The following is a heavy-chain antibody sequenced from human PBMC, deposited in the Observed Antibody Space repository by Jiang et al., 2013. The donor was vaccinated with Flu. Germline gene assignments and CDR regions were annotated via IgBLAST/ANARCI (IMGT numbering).Heavy chain of an antibody. CDR2: IXPLWST. CDR3: ARIRSCGGDCYYFDY. Sequence: WVRQAPGQGLEWMALIXPLWSTDFAQRYQGRVTVTRDTATTTVYMQLSSLTSEDTAVYYCARIRSCGGDCYYFDYWGQGTLVTVSS. V-gene: IGHV1-46*01. J-gene: IGHJ4*02. D-gene: IGHD2-21*02.